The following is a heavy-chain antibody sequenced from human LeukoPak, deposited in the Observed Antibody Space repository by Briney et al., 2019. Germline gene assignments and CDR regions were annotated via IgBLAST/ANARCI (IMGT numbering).Heavy chain of an antibody. CDR1: GFTFSSFE. CDR3: ATAGSYGYWIYFDS. Sequence: PWGSPRLSCAAPGFTFSSFEKNWGRPAPGEGVGWGLYISSSGGSIYYADSVKGRFTISRDNAKNSLYLQMNSLRAEDMAVYYCATAGSYGYWIYFDSWGQGTLVTVSS. CDR2: ISSSGGSI. D-gene: IGHD5-18*01. V-gene: IGHV3-48*03. J-gene: IGHJ4*02.